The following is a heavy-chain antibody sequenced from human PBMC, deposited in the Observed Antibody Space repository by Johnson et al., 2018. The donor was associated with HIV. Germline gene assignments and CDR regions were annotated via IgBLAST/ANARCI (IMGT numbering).Heavy chain of an antibody. J-gene: IGHJ3*02. V-gene: IGHV3-15*01. Sequence: VQVLESGGGLVKPGGSLRLSCAASGFTFINAWMSWVRQAPGKGLEWVGRIYSQTDGGTTDYAAPMKGRFTISRDDSKNTLYMQMNSLKTEDTAVYYCTTDYHVVFGAFDIWGQGTMVTVSS. CDR1: GFTFINAW. CDR2: IYSQTDGGTT. D-gene: IGHD1-14*01. CDR3: TTDYHVVFGAFDI.